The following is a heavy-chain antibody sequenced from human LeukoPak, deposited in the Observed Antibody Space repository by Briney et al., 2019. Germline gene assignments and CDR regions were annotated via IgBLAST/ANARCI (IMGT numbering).Heavy chain of an antibody. CDR2: ITNNGDST. CDR3: ARVGDKGAFDY. D-gene: IGHD3-16*01. Sequence: GESLRLSCAASGLTFSSYAMRWVRQAPGKRREYVSAITNNGDSTYYANSVKGRFIISRDNSKNTLYLQMGSLRAEDMAVYYCARVGDKGAFDYWGQGTLVTVSS. CDR1: GLTFSSYA. V-gene: IGHV3-64*01. J-gene: IGHJ4*02.